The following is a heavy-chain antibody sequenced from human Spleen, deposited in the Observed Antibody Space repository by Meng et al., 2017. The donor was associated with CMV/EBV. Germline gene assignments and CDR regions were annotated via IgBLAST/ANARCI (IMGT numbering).Heavy chain of an antibody. J-gene: IGHJ4*02. V-gene: IGHV3-30*02. CDR1: GFTFSDYY. Sequence: LSLTCAASGFTFSDYYMSWIRQAPGKGLEWVAYLRYDGNNKYYADSVQGRFTISRDNSRNTLYLQMNSLRAEDTAVYYCARDPALEYSGYGYFDYWGQGTLVTVSS. CDR3: ARDPALEYSGYGYFDY. CDR2: LRYDGNNK. D-gene: IGHD5-12*01.